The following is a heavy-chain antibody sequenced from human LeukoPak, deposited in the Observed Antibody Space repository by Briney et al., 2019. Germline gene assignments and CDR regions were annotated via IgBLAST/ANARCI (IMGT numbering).Heavy chain of an antibody. CDR2: ISYDGSNK. CDR1: GFTFSSYA. CDR3: ARIGSPRPATTP. V-gene: IGHV3-30-3*01. Sequence: GGSLRLSCAASGFTFSSYAMHWVRQAPGKGLERVAVISYDGSNKYYADSVKGRFTISRDNSKNTLYLQMNSLRAEDTAVYYCARIGSPRPATTPWGQGTLVTVSS. D-gene: IGHD1-26*01. J-gene: IGHJ5*02.